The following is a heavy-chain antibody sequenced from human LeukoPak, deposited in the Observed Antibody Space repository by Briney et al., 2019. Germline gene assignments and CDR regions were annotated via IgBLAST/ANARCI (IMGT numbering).Heavy chain of an antibody. CDR3: ARRPHIVVVTAIPRTRSPFDY. D-gene: IGHD2-21*02. CDR1: GGSFSGYY. CDR2: TNHSGST. J-gene: IGHJ4*02. Sequence: SETLSLTCAVYGGSFSGYYWSWIRQPPGKGLEWIGETNHSGSTNYNPSLKSRVTISVDTSKNQFSLKLSSVTAADTAVYYCARRPHIVVVTAIPRTRSPFDYWGQGTLVTVSS. V-gene: IGHV4-34*01.